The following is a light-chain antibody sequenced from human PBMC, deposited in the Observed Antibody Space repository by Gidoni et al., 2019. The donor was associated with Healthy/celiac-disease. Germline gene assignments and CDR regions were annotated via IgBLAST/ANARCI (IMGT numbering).Light chain of an antibody. CDR1: QSISSY. V-gene: IGKV1-39*01. CDR3: QQSYSTPPVT. J-gene: IGKJ4*01. CDR2: AAS. Sequence: DIQITQSPSSLSASVGDRVTITCRASQSISSYLNWYQQKPGKAPKLLIYAASSLQSGVPSRFSGSGSGTDFTITISSLQPEDFATYYCQQSYSTPPVTFGGGTKVEIK.